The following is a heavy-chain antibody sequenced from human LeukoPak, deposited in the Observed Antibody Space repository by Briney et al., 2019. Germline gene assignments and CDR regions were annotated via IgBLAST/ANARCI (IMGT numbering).Heavy chain of an antibody. Sequence: GGSLRLSCAASGLTFSDYYMSWIRQAPGKGLEWVSYISSSGSTIYYADSVKGRFTISRDNAKSSLYLQMNSLRAEDTAVYYCARETYYYGSGSSIFDYWGQGTLVTVSS. CDR3: ARETYYYGSGSSIFDY. CDR1: GLTFSDYY. J-gene: IGHJ4*02. CDR2: ISSSGSTI. V-gene: IGHV3-11*04. D-gene: IGHD3-10*01.